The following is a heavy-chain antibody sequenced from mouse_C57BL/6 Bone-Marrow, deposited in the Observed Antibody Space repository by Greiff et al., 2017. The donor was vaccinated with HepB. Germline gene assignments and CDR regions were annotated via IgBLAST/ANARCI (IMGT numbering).Heavy chain of an antibody. CDR3: ARSYDYVIHYAMDY. D-gene: IGHD2-4*01. CDR2: IDPSDSET. J-gene: IGHJ4*01. Sequence: QVQLQQPGAELVRPGSSVKLSCKASGYTFTSYWMHWVKQRPIQGLEWIGNIDPSDSETHYNQKFKDKATLTVDKSSSTAYMQLSSLTSADSAVYYCARSYDYVIHYAMDYWGQGTSVTVSS. V-gene: IGHV1-52*01. CDR1: GYTFTSYW.